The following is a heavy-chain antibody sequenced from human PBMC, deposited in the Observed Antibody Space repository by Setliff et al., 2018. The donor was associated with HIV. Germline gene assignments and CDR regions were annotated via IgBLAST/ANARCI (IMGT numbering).Heavy chain of an antibody. Sequence: ASVKVSCKASGYTFSQYALHWVRQAPGQRLEWMGWINTGNENTRYSQKFQGRVSIIRDTSANTAYMELTNLRSDDSAIYYCARVSGGRPGNYYYAMDVWGQGTTVTVSS. J-gene: IGHJ6*02. V-gene: IGHV1-3*04. CDR1: GYTFSQYA. CDR3: ARVSGGRPGNYYYAMDV. CDR2: INTGNENT. D-gene: IGHD1-26*01.